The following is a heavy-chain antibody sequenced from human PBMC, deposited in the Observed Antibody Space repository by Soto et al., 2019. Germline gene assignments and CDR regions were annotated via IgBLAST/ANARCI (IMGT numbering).Heavy chain of an antibody. J-gene: IGHJ1*01. CDR3: ARTYGDYSTLFQH. V-gene: IGHV3-21*01. Sequence: GGSLRLSCAASGFTFSSYSMNWVRQAPGKGLEWVSSISSSSSYIYYADSVKGRLTISRDNAKNSLYLQRNSLRAEDTAVYYCARTYGDYSTLFQHWGQGTLVTVSS. CDR1: GFTFSSYS. CDR2: ISSSSSYI. D-gene: IGHD4-17*01.